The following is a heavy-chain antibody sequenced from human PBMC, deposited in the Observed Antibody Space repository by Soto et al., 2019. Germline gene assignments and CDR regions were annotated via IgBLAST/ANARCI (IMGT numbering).Heavy chain of an antibody. CDR3: ARGFGIAAAGRRDYYYGMDV. J-gene: IGHJ6*02. CDR2: IIPIFGTA. V-gene: IGHV1-69*13. D-gene: IGHD6-13*01. CDR1: GGTFSSYA. Sequence: ASAHVSCKASGGTFSSYAISWVRQAPGQGLEWMGGIIPIFGTANYAQKFQGRVTITADESTSTAYMELSSLRSEDTAVYYCARGFGIAAAGRRDYYYGMDVWGQGTTVTVSS.